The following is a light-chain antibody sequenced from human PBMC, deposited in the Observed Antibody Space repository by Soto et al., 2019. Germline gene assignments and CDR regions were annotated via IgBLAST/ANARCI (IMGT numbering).Light chain of an antibody. Sequence: EIVLTQSPATLSLSPGERATLSCRASQSVGTYLAWYQQRPGQPPRLLIYDASNRATGIPARFSGSGSGTEFTLTISSLQSEDFAVYYCQQYNNWPRTFGQGTKVDIK. V-gene: IGKV3-15*01. CDR3: QQYNNWPRT. CDR2: DAS. CDR1: QSVGTY. J-gene: IGKJ1*01.